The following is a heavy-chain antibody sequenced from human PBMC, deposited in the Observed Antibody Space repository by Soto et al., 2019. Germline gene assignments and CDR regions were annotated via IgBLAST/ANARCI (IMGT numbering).Heavy chain of an antibody. Sequence: SETLSLTCAVYGGSFSGYYWSWIRQPPGKGLEWIGEINHSGSTNYNPSLKSRVTISVDTSKNQFSLKLSSVTAADTAVYYCARLPTLRLIRVVAFDIWGQGTMVTVSS. V-gene: IGHV4-34*01. CDR3: ARLPTLRLIRVVAFDI. J-gene: IGHJ3*02. CDR1: GGSFSGYY. CDR2: INHSGST. D-gene: IGHD3-10*01.